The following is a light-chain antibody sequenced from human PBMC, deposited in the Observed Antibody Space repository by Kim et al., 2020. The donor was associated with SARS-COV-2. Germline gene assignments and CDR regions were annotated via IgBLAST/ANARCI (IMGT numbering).Light chain of an antibody. V-gene: IGKV3-11*01. CDR1: QSVGDF. Sequence: SVSPGEGATLSCRASQSVGDFLAWYQLRPGQAPRLLIYDASRRATGIPTRFSGSGSGTDFTLTVSTLESEDFALYYCQRSSWPITFGQGTRLEIK. J-gene: IGKJ5*01. CDR3: QRSSWPIT. CDR2: DAS.